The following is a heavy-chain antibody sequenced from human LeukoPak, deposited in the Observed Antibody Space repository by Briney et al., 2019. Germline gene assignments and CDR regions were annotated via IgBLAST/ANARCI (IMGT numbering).Heavy chain of an antibody. D-gene: IGHD3-22*01. J-gene: IGHJ4*02. CDR1: GYTFNNYG. CDR3: ARGSPPRIYYDNSGYYSFYFDS. V-gene: IGHV1-18*01. Sequence: ASVKLSCKASGYTFNNYGISRVRQAPGQGLEWMGWISAYNGNTKYAQKFQGRVTMTTDTSTSTAYMELRSLRSDDTAVYYCARGSPPRIYYDNSGYYSFYFDSWGQGTLVTVSS. CDR2: ISAYNGNT.